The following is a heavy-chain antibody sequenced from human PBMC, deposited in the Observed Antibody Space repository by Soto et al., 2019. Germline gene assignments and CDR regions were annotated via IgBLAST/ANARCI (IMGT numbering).Heavy chain of an antibody. D-gene: IGHD4-4*01. Sequence: QVQLVESGGGVVQPGRSLRLSCAASGFTFSSYGMHWVRQAPGKGLEWVAVISYDGSNKYYADSVKGRFTISRDNSKNTLYLQMNSLRAEDTDVYYCAKAGTTVTTIDYWGQGTLVTVSS. CDR1: GFTFSSYG. J-gene: IGHJ4*02. CDR2: ISYDGSNK. CDR3: AKAGTTVTTIDY. V-gene: IGHV3-30*18.